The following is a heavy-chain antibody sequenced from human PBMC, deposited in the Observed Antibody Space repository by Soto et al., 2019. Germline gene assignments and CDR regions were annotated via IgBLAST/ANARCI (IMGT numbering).Heavy chain of an antibody. Sequence: GGSLRLSCAASGFTLSTYGMHWVRQAPGKGLEWVATISYDGNKKYYADSVKGRFTISSDNSKNTLYLQMNSLRVEDTAVYFCAKATVKYCSGGSCYRYDHWGQGSLVTVSS. J-gene: IGHJ4*02. CDR3: AKATVKYCSGGSCYRYDH. CDR2: ISYDGNKK. V-gene: IGHV3-30*18. D-gene: IGHD2-15*01. CDR1: GFTLSTYG.